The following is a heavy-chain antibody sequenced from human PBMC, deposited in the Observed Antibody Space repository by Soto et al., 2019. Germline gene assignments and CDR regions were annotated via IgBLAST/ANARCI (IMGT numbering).Heavy chain of an antibody. V-gene: IGHV3-30-3*01. CDR3: ARDPKGIIVASP. CDR1: GFTFSSYA. J-gene: IGHJ5*02. CDR2: ISYDGSNK. Sequence: GGSLRLSCAASGFTFSSYAMHWVRQAPGKGLEWVAVISYDGSNKYYADSVKGRFTISRDNSKNTLYLQMNSLRAEDTAVYYCARDPKGIIVASPWGQGTLVTVSS. D-gene: IGHD5-12*01.